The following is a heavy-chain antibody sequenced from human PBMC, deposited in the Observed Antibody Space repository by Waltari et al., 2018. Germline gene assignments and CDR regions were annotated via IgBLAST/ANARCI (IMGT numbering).Heavy chain of an antibody. CDR1: VSTFTSWS. CDR3: ARSSGSGRMYNWFDP. V-gene: IGHV1-2*02. J-gene: IGHJ5*02. Sequence: QLQHGHSRAAGQQPWTSVKLSCEAYVSTFTSWSINLMRWDLGQGLEWMGWINPNGGGTNYAQKFQGRVTMTRDTSNSTAYMELSRLRCDDTAVYYCARSSGSGRMYNWFDPWGQGTLVTVSS. CDR2: INPNGGGT. D-gene: IGHD3-10*01.